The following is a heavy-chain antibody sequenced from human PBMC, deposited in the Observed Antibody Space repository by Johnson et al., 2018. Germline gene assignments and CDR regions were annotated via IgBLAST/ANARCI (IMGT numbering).Heavy chain of an antibody. Sequence: QVQLQESGPRLVKPSETLSLTCTVSGGSINSTNYFWAWIRQPPGKGLQWIGSIFYSGVPYYSSTLQSRAPMSVDTSKNQVSLKLNSVTTADTAVYYCARAAPVFLCLLTAFEVWGLGTMVTVSS. J-gene: IGHJ3*01. V-gene: IGHV4-39*07. D-gene: IGHD3-10*02. CDR3: ARAAPVFLCLLTAFEV. CDR1: GGSINSTNYF. CDR2: IFYSGVP.